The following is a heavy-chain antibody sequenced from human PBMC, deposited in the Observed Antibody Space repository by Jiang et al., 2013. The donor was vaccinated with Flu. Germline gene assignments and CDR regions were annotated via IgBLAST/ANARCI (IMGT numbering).Heavy chain of an antibody. V-gene: IGHV4-59*01. CDR2: IYYSGST. J-gene: IGHJ5*02. CDR3: AREGPGFFANWFDP. Sequence: PGLVKPSETLSLTCTVSGGSISSYYWSWIRQPPGKGLEWIGYIYYSGSTNYNPSLKSRVTISVDTSKNQFSLKLSSVTAADTAVYYCAREGPGFFANWFDPWGQGTLVTVSS. CDR1: GGSISSYY. D-gene: IGHD3-3*01.